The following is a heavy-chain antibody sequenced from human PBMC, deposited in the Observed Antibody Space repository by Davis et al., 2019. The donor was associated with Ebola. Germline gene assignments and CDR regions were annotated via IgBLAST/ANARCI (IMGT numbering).Heavy chain of an antibody. V-gene: IGHV3-74*01. Sequence: HTGGSLRLSCAASGFTFSSYWMHWVRHAPGKGLVWVSRINSDGSSTSYADSVKGRFTISRDNAKNTLYVQMNSLRAEDTAVYYCARGNRYCSGDTCANWLDPWGQGTLVTVSS. CDR1: GFTFSSYW. CDR3: ARGNRYCSGDTCANWLDP. D-gene: IGHD2-15*01. J-gene: IGHJ5*02. CDR2: INSDGSST.